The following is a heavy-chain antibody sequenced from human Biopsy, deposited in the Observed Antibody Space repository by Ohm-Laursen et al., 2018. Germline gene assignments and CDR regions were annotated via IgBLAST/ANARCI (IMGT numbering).Heavy chain of an antibody. CDR1: GGSVSSGSYY. D-gene: IGHD5-12*01. Sequence: SETLSLTCTVSGGSVSSGSYYWSWIRQPPGKGLEWIGSIYYSGSTNYNPSLKSRVTISVDTSRNQFSLKLSSVTAADTAVYYCAGRPWPNAFDIWGQGTMVTVSS. CDR2: IYYSGST. J-gene: IGHJ3*02. V-gene: IGHV4-61*01. CDR3: AGRPWPNAFDI.